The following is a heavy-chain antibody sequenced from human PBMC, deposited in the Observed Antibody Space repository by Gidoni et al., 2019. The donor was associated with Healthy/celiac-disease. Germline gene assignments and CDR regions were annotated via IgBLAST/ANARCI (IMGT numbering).Heavy chain of an antibody. V-gene: IGHV4-30-2*01. CDR2: IYHSGST. D-gene: IGHD3-22*01. J-gene: IGHJ4*02. CDR3: ARGDDSSGYYFSSSYYFDY. Sequence: QLQLQESGSGLVKPSQTLSLTCAVSGGSISSGGYSWSWIRQPPGKGLEWIGYIYHSGSTYYNPSLKSRVTISVDRSKNQFSLKLSSVTAADTAVYYCARGDDSSGYYFSSSYYFDYWGQGTLVTASS. CDR1: GGSISSGGYS.